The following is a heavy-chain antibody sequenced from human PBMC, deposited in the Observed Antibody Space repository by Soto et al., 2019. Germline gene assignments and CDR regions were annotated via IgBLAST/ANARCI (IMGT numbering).Heavy chain of an antibody. CDR2: IYYSGST. V-gene: IGHV4-39*01. D-gene: IGHD1-7*01. CDR3: ASRDPGTSVDY. Sequence: PSETLSLTCTVSGGSISSGDYYWSWIRQPPGKGLEWIRSIYYSGSTYYNPSLKSRVTISVDTSKNQFSLKLSSVTAADTAVYYCASRDPGTSVDYWGQGTLVTVSS. J-gene: IGHJ4*02. CDR1: GGSISSGDYY.